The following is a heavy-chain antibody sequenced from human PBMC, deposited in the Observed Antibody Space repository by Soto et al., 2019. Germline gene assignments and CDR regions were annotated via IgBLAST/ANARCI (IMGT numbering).Heavy chain of an antibody. CDR2: ISGSGANT. CDR1: GFTFINYA. J-gene: IGHJ4*02. CDR3: AKDYGSSRYFFDY. D-gene: IGHD6-19*01. Sequence: GGSLRLSCAASGFTFINYAMSWVRQAPGEGLEWVSTISGSGANTHYADSVKGRFSISRDNSKNTLYIQMNSLRAEDTAVYYCAKDYGSSRYFFDYWGQGALVTVSS. V-gene: IGHV3-23*01.